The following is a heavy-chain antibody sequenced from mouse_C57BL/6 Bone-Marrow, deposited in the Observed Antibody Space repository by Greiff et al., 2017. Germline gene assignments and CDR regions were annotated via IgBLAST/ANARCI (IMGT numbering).Heavy chain of an antibody. CDR3: AASFYAMDY. J-gene: IGHJ4*01. V-gene: IGHV2-5*01. CDR2: IWRGGST. D-gene: IGHD1-2*01. Sequence: QVQLQQSGPGLVQPSQSLSITCTVSGFSFTSYGVHWVRQSPGKGLEWLGVIWRGGSTDYNAAFMSRLSITKDNSKIQVFFTRNSLQADDTAIYYFAASFYAMDYWGQGTSVTVSS. CDR1: GFSFTSYG.